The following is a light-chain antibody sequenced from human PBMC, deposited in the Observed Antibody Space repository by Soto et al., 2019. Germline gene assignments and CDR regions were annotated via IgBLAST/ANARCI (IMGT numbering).Light chain of an antibody. V-gene: IGLV2-8*01. CDR2: EVS. J-gene: IGLJ2*01. Sequence: QSALTQPPSASGSPGQSVTISCTGTSSDVGGYNYVSWYQQHSGKAPKLMIYEVSKRPSGVPDRFSGSKSGNTASLTVSGLQAEDEADYYCSSYAGSNIPVVFGGGTKLTVL. CDR1: SSDVGGYNY. CDR3: SSYAGSNIPVV.